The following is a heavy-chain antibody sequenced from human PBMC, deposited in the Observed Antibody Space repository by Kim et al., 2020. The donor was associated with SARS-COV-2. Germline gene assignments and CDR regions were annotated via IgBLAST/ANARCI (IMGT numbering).Heavy chain of an antibody. D-gene: IGHD1-26*01. Sequence: GGSLRLSCAASGFTFSSDEMNWVRQAPGKGLEWVSCISSTGRTIYYADSVKGRFTISRDNAKNSLYLQMNSLRAEDTAVYYCARGRVVGGSTRGQGAL. CDR3: ARGRVVGGST. CDR1: GFTFSSDE. V-gene: IGHV3-48*03. J-gene: IGHJ1*01. CDR2: ISSTGRTI.